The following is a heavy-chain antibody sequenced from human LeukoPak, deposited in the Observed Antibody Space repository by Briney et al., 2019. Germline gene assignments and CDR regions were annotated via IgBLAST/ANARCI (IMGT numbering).Heavy chain of an antibody. D-gene: IGHD5/OR15-5a*01. CDR3: ARQASSTAFDI. J-gene: IGHJ3*02. CDR1: GGSISSYY. CDR2: IYYSGST. Sequence: SETLSLTCTVSGGSISSYYWSWIRQPPGKGLEWIGYIYYSGSTSYNPSLKSRVTISVDTSKNQFSLKLSSVTAADTAVYYCARQASSTAFDIWGQGTMVTVSS. V-gene: IGHV4-59*08.